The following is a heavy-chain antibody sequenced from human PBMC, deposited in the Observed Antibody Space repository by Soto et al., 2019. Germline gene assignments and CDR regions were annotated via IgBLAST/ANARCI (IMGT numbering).Heavy chain of an antibody. CDR1: GSSVSSTKW. V-gene: IGHV4-4*02. J-gene: IGHJ4*02. CDR3: ARGETQQQRDY. CDR2: IHHSETT. Sequence: PSETLSLTCAFSGSSVSSTKWWSWVRQSPGKGLEWIGEIHHSETTNYNPSLESRVTISIDKSKNQFSLKLSSVTAADTAVYYCARGETQQQRDYWGQGTLVTVSS. D-gene: IGHD6-13*01.